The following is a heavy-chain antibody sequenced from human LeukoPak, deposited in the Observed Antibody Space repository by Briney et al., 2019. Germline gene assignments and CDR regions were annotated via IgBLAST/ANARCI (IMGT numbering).Heavy chain of an antibody. D-gene: IGHD1-26*01. J-gene: IGHJ3*02. CDR3: ARGSGGSYPVWEDDAFDI. Sequence: ASVKVSCKASGYTFTSYDINWVRQAPGQGLEWMGWMNPNSGNTGYAQKFQGRVTMTRNTSISPAYMELSSLRSEDTAVYYCARGSGGSYPVWEDDAFDIWGQGTMVTVSS. CDR2: MNPNSGNT. V-gene: IGHV1-8*01. CDR1: GYTFTSYD.